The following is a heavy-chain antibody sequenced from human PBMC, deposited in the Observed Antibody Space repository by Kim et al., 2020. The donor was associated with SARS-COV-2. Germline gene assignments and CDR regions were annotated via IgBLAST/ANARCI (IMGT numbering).Heavy chain of an antibody. V-gene: IGHV4-34*01. D-gene: IGHD6-13*01. CDR1: GGSFSGYY. J-gene: IGHJ6*02. CDR3: ARVKVGVGSSWYVRNYYYGMDV. CDR2: INHSGST. Sequence: SETLSLTCAVYGGSFSGYYWSWIRQPPGKGLEWIGEINHSGSTNYNPSLKSRVTISVDTSKNQFSLKLSSVTAADTAVYYCARVKVGVGSSWYVRNYYYGMDVWGQGTTVTVSS.